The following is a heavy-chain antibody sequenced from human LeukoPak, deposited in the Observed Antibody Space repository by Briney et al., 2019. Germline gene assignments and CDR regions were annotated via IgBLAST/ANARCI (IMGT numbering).Heavy chain of an antibody. CDR2: ISGSGHDI. Sequence: PGGSLRLSCAASGFTFSDSYMTWVRQAPGKGVEWVAYISGSGHDINYSESAKGRFTISRDNAKNTLYLQMNSLRAEDTAVYYCARGTKYSYGPFDYWGQGTLVTVSS. D-gene: IGHD5-18*01. J-gene: IGHJ4*02. CDR3: ARGTKYSYGPFDY. V-gene: IGHV3-11*06. CDR1: GFTFSDSY.